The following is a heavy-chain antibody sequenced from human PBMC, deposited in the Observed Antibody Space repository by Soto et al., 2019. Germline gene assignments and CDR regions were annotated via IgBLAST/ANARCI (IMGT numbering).Heavy chain of an antibody. CDR2: IYYRGST. D-gene: IGHD2-15*01. J-gene: IGHJ4*02. CDR1: GGSISSGDYY. V-gene: IGHV4-30-4*01. Sequence: QVQLQESGPGLVKPSQTLSLTCTVSGGSISSGDYYWSWIRQPPGKGLAWIGYIYYRGSTYYNPTLKSRVTISVDTSKTQSSLKLSSVTAADTAVYYCARARGARYFDYWGQGTLVTVSS. CDR3: ARARGARYFDY.